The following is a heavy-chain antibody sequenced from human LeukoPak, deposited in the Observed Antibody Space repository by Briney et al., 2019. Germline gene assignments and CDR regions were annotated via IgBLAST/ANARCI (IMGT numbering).Heavy chain of an antibody. V-gene: IGHV4-4*01. J-gene: IGHJ4*02. CDR3: ARVHCSSTGCFFFDY. D-gene: IGHD2-2*01. Sequence: SETLSLTCAVSGGSISGSHWCSWVRQSPGKGLEWIGEIYHSGDTHYNPSLKSRVTISVDKSKNQFSLKLSSVTAADTAVYCCARVHCSSTGCFFFDYWGQGTLVTVSS. CDR2: IYHSGDT. CDR1: GGSISGSHW.